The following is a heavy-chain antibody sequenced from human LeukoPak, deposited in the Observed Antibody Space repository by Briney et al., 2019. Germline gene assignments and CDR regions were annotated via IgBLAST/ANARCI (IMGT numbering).Heavy chain of an antibody. CDR3: VKSSYDGSAYVRSFDY. Sequence: GTSVEVSCKASGGTFNNYAISWVRQAPGQGLEWMGGIIPSFGTSNHAQKFQGRVTITADKSTSTAYMELSSLRSEDTAVYYCVKSSYDGSAYVRSFDYWGQGTVHSLSS. CDR2: IIPSFGTS. D-gene: IGHD3-22*01. V-gene: IGHV1-69*06. J-gene: IGHJ4*02. CDR1: GGTFNNYA.